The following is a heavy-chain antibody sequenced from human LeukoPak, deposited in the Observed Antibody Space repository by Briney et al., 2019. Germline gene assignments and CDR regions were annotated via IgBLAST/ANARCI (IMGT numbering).Heavy chain of an antibody. Sequence: SETLSLTCTVSGASISNSAYYWLWIRQPPGEGLECIGTAHYSGSTFYNPSLKSRVNISVDTSKNQFSLQLSSVTAADTAVYYCARLFFVIDTWGQGTLVTVSS. J-gene: IGHJ5*02. CDR2: AHYSGST. CDR1: GASISNSAYY. CDR3: ARLFFVIDT. D-gene: IGHD3-3*01. V-gene: IGHV4-39*01.